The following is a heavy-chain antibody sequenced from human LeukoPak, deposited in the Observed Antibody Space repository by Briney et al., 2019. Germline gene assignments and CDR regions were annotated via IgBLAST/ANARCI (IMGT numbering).Heavy chain of an antibody. Sequence: PSETLSLTCTVSGGSISSGSYYWSWIRQPAGKGLEWIGRIYTSGSTNYNPSLKSRVTISVDTSKNQFSRKLSSVTAADTAVYYCARSLTAFRTGTTKSRLVSPQINWFDPWGQGTLVTVSS. CDR3: ARSLTAFRTGTTKSRLVSPQINWFDP. CDR2: IYTSGST. CDR1: GGSISSGSYY. V-gene: IGHV4-61*02. J-gene: IGHJ5*02. D-gene: IGHD1-7*01.